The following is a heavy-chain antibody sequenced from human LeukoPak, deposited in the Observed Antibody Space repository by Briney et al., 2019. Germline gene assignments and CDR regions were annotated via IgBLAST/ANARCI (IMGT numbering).Heavy chain of an antibody. V-gene: IGHV3-48*01. CDR3: AREDDILTGYHDY. CDR1: GFTFSSYE. Sequence: GGSLRLSCAASGFTFSSYEMNWVRQAPGKGLEWVSYISSSSSTIYYADSVKGRFTISRDNAKNSLYLQMNSLRAEDTAVYYCAREDDILTGYHDYWGQGTLVTVSS. CDR2: ISSSSSTI. D-gene: IGHD3-9*01. J-gene: IGHJ4*02.